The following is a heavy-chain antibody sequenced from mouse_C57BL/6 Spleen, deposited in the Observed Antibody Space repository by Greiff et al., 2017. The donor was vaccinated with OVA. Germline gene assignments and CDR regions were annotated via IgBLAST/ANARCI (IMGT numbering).Heavy chain of an antibody. J-gene: IGHJ1*03. CDR2: IWSGGST. CDR1: GFSLTSYG. Sequence: VKVVESGPGLVQPSQSLSITCTVSGFSLTSYGVHWVRQSPGKGLEWLGVIWSGGSTDYNAAFISRLSISKDNSKSQVFFKMNSLQADDTAIYYCARYESYWYFDVWGTGTTVTVSS. V-gene: IGHV2-2*01. CDR3: ARYESYWYFDV. D-gene: IGHD2-3*01.